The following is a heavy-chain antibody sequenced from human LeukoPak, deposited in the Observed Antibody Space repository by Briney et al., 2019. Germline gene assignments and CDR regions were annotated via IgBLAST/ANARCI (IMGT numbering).Heavy chain of an antibody. J-gene: IGHJ4*02. Sequence: GASVKVSCKTSGYTFAGYFLHWVRQAPTQGLQWMGRINANSGDTDLAQDFQDRVTMTRDTSIYTAYVELSSLTSDDTAIYHCARDLISTPYWELDYWGQGTLVAVSS. D-gene: IGHD1-26*01. CDR2: INANSGDT. CDR3: ARDLISTPYWELDY. CDR1: GYTFAGYF. V-gene: IGHV1-2*06.